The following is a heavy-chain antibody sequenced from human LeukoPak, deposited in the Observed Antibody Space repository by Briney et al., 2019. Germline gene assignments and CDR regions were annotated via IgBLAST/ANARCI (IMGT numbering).Heavy chain of an antibody. CDR2: ISSSGSTI. D-gene: IGHD3-22*01. Sequence: GGSLRLSCAASGFTFSDYYMSWIRQAPGKGLEWVSYISSSGSTIYYADSVKGRFTISRDNAKNSLYLQMNSLRAEDTAVYYCAKTPYDSSGYPNYFDYWGQGTLVTVSS. V-gene: IGHV3-11*01. J-gene: IGHJ4*02. CDR3: AKTPYDSSGYPNYFDY. CDR1: GFTFSDYY.